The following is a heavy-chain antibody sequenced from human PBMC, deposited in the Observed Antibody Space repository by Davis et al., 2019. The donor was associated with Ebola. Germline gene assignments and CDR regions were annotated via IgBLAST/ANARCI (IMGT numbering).Heavy chain of an antibody. J-gene: IGHJ6*02. CDR1: GFTVSSNY. CDR3: ARAPYYYDSSGSRWYYYYGMDV. CDR2: IYSGGST. Sequence: GESLKISCAASGFTVSSNYMSWVRQAPGKGLEWVSVIYSGGSTYYADSVKGRFTISRDNSKNTLYLQMNSLRAEDTAVYYCARAPYYYDSSGSRWYYYYGMDVWGQGTTVTVSS. V-gene: IGHV3-53*01. D-gene: IGHD3-22*01.